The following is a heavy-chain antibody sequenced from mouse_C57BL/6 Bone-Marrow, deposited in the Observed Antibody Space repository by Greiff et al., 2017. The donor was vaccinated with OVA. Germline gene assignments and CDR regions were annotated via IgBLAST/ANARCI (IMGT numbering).Heavy chain of an antibody. J-gene: IGHJ4*01. CDR1: GFSLSTSGMG. V-gene: IGHV8-12*01. CDR3: ARGGWLRRVSYAMDY. CDR2: IYWDDDK. Sequence: QVTLKVSGPGILQSSQTLSLTCSFSGFSLSTSGMGVSWIRQPSGKGLEWLAHIYWDDDKRYNPSLKSRLTISKDTSRNQVFLKMTSVDTADTATYYCARGGWLRRVSYAMDYWGQGTSVTVSS. D-gene: IGHD2-2*01.